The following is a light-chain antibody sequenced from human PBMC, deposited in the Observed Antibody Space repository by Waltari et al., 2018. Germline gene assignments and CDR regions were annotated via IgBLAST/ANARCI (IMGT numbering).Light chain of an antibody. J-gene: IGKJ1*01. V-gene: IGKV3-20*01. CDR3: QHYVRLPVT. CDR2: GAS. Sequence: EIELTQSPGTLSLSPGDSFILSCRVSQSVSRPLAWYQQKPGQAPRLLIYGASNRATGIPDRFSGSWSGTDFILTISRLEPEDFAVYYCQHYVRLPVTFGQGTKVEIK. CDR1: QSVSRP.